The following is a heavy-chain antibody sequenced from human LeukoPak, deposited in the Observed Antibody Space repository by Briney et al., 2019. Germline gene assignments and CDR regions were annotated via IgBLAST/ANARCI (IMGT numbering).Heavy chain of an antibody. Sequence: SETLSLTCTVSGGSISSSSYYWGWIRQPPGKGLEWIGRIYTSGSTNYNPSLKSRVTISVDTSKNQFSLKLSSVTAADTAVYYCARGTRGGFDPWGQGTLVTVSS. CDR2: IYTSGST. D-gene: IGHD3-10*01. CDR1: GGSISSSSYY. CDR3: ARGTRGGFDP. V-gene: IGHV4-39*07. J-gene: IGHJ5*02.